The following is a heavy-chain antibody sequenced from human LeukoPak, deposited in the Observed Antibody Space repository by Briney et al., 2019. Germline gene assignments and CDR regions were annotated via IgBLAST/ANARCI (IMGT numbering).Heavy chain of an antibody. V-gene: IGHV1-69*05. CDR3: GAGHPRVDY. CDR2: VIPNFGTP. Sequence: SVKVSCKASGGNFNNYAISWLRQAPGQGLEWMGSVIPNFGTPNYAQKFQGRATITTDSSTTTAYLDLSSLKSDDTAVYYCGAGHPRVDYWGQGTLVTVSS. J-gene: IGHJ4*02. CDR1: GGNFNNYA.